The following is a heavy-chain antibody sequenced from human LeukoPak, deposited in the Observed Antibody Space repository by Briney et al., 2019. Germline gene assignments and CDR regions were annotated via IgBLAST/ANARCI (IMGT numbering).Heavy chain of an antibody. D-gene: IGHD6-13*01. CDR1: GFTFSSYS. V-gene: IGHV3-21*01. J-gene: IGHJ3*02. CDR3: ARSEEFSSSWYGSAFDI. CDR2: FTSRSRSI. Sequence: GGSLRLSCAASGFTFSSYSMTWVRQAPGKGLEWVSSFTSRSRSIYYADSVKGRFTISRDNAKNSLYLQMNSLRAEDTAVYYCARSEEFSSSWYGSAFDIWGQGTMVTVSS.